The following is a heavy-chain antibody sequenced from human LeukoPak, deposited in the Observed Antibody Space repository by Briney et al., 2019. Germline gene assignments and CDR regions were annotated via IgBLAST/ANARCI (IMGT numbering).Heavy chain of an antibody. Sequence: GGSLRLSCSASGFTFSRYAMHWVRRAPGKGLEYVSGVTSNGGSTYYADSVKGRFTISRDNSKNPLYLQMSTLRAEDTAVYYCVKSSGSSWYMFDYWGQGTLVTVSS. J-gene: IGHJ4*02. CDR1: GFTFSRYA. CDR2: VTSNGGST. V-gene: IGHV3-64D*09. CDR3: VKSSGSSWYMFDY. D-gene: IGHD6-13*01.